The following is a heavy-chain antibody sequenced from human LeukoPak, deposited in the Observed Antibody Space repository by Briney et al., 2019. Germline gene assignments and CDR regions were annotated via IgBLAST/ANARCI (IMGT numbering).Heavy chain of an antibody. CDR3: ARDRRYYYDSSGYYHYYYGMDV. D-gene: IGHD3-22*01. Sequence: KTSETLSLTCTVSGXSISSYYWSWIRQPPGKGLESIAYIYYSGSTNYNPSLKSRVTISVDTSKNQFSLKLSSVTAADTAVYYCARDRRYYYDSSGYYHYYYGMDVWGQGTTVTVSS. CDR1: GXSISSYY. V-gene: IGHV4-59*01. J-gene: IGHJ6*02. CDR2: IYYSGST.